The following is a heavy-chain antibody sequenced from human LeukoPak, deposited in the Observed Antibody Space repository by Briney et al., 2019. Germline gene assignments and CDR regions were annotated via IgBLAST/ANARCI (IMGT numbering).Heavy chain of an antibody. J-gene: IGHJ4*02. CDR2: ISYGGSNK. CDR1: GFTFSNYG. CDR3: AKDRAYGDSFLDY. Sequence: GGSLRLSCAASGFTFSNYGMHWVRQAPGKGLEWVAVISYGGSNKYYVDSVKGRFTISRDDSKNTLYLQMNSLGTEDTAVYYCAKDRAYGDSFLDYWGQGTLVTASS. V-gene: IGHV3-30*18. D-gene: IGHD4-17*01.